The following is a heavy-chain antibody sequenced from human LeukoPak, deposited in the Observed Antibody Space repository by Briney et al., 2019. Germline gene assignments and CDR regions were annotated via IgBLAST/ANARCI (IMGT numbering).Heavy chain of an antibody. V-gene: IGHV3-30*02. J-gene: IGHJ4*02. CDR3: AKDGSGSLYYFDY. CDR1: GFTFSRYG. D-gene: IGHD3-10*01. Sequence: GGSLRLSCAASGFTFSRYGMHWVRQAPGKGLEWVAFIRYDGSDKYYADSVKGRFTISRDNSKNTLYLQMSSLRAEDTAVYYCAKDGSGSLYYFDYWGQRTLVTVSS. CDR2: IRYDGSDK.